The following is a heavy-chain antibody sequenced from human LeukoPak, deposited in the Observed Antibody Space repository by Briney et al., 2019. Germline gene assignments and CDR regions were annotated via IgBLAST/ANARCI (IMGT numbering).Heavy chain of an antibody. Sequence: GGSLRLSCAASGFTFSIYWMSWVRQAPGKGLEWVANIKEDGSEKYYVDSVRGRFTISRDNAKNSLYLQMNSLRAEDTGVYYCARDSGTSEYYGLVFYWGQGILVTVSS. CDR2: IKEDGSEK. CDR3: ARDSGTSEYYGLVFY. CDR1: GFTFSIYW. D-gene: IGHD2-2*01. J-gene: IGHJ4*02. V-gene: IGHV3-7*01.